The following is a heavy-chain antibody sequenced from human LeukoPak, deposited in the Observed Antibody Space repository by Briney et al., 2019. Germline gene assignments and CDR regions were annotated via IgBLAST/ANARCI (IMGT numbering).Heavy chain of an antibody. Sequence: SETLSLNCTVSGGSIGSYHWNWIRQPPGKGLEWIGIAFYSGGTNYNPSLKSRVAISGDTSKNQFALKLSSVTAADTAVYYCAASFGGYVLDYWGQGALVIVSS. V-gene: IGHV4-59*01. CDR1: GGSIGSYH. CDR2: AFYSGGT. CDR3: AASFGGYVLDY. D-gene: IGHD5-12*01. J-gene: IGHJ4*02.